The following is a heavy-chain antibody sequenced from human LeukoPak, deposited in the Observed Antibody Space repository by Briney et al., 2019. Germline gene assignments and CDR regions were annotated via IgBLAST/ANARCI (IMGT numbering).Heavy chain of an antibody. D-gene: IGHD6-13*01. Sequence: GASVKVSCKASGYTFTSYDINWVRQATGQGLEWMGWMNPNSGNTGYAQKFQGRVTMTRNTSISTAYMELSSLRSEDTAVYYCAGGISIAAAYVIYYYYYGMDVWGQGTTVTVSS. J-gene: IGHJ6*02. CDR3: AGGISIAAAYVIYYYYYGMDV. CDR1: GYTFTSYD. V-gene: IGHV1-8*01. CDR2: MNPNSGNT.